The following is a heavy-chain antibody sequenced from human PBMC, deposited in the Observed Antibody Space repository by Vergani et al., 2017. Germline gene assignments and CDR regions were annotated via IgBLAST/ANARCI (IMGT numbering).Heavy chain of an antibody. CDR1: EFTFSNYA. V-gene: IGHV3-23*01. Sequence: EVQSLESGGGLVQPGGSLRLTCAASEFTFSNYAMNWVRQAPGKGLEWVSGISGSGVSAYCTEYVKGRFTISRDNSQNTVNLQMNSLRVDDTAVYYCAKDLWGCNSISCSYYMDVWGKGTTVTV. CDR3: AKDLWGCNSISCSYYMDV. J-gene: IGHJ6*03. CDR2: ISGSGVSA. D-gene: IGHD2/OR15-2a*01.